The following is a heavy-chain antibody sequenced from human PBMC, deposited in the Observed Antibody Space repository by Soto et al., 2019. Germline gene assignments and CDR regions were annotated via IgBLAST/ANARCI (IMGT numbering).Heavy chain of an antibody. V-gene: IGHV4-59*08. CDR1: GGSISPYY. Sequence: QVQLQESGPGLVKPSETLSLTCTVSGGSISPYYWAWIRQSPGKGLEWLGYIYYSGTTSYNPSLKSRVTLSLETSKSQFSLRLSSVTASDTAVYYCARLGEYYQSLDPWGQGTLVTVSS. CDR2: IYYSGTT. J-gene: IGHJ5*02. D-gene: IGHD2-2*01. CDR3: ARLGEYYQSLDP.